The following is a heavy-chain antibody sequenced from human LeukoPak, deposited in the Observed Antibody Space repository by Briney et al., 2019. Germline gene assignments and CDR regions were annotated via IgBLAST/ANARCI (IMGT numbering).Heavy chain of an antibody. J-gene: IGHJ4*02. D-gene: IGHD3-10*01. Sequence: GGSLRLSCAVSGFTFSSYSMNWVRQAPGKGLEWVSSISSSSSYIYYADSVKGRFTISRDNAKNSLYLQMNSLRAEDTAVYYCARDLMGSVRGVGRFDYWGQGTLVTVSS. CDR2: ISSSSSYI. CDR3: ARDLMGSVRGVGRFDY. CDR1: GFTFSSYS. V-gene: IGHV3-21*01.